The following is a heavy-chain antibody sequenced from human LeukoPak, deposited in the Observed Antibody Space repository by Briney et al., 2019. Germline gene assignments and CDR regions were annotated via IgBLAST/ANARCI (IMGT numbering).Heavy chain of an antibody. Sequence: PSETLSLTCTVSGGSISSGSYYWGWIRQPPGKGLEWIGSIYYSGSTYNNPSIKSRVLKSRVTISVDTSKNQFSLELNSVTAADTAVYYCARDPSVAAAGNNWFDPWGQGTPVTVSS. D-gene: IGHD6-13*01. CDR2: IYYSGST. J-gene: IGHJ5*02. V-gene: IGHV4-39*07. CDR1: GGSISSGSYY. CDR3: ARDPSVAAAGNNWFDP.